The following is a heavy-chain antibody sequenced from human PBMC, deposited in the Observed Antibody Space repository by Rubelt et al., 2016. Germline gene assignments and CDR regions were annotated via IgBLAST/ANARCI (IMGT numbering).Heavy chain of an antibody. Sequence: VQLVQSGAEVKKPGASVKVSCKASGYTFTSYYMHWVRQAPGQGLEWMGIINPSGGSTSYAKKFQGRVTMTRDTSTGTVYMELSSLRSEDTAVYYCARDLGGGRDYWGQGTLVTVSS. CDR1: GYTFTSYY. V-gene: IGHV1-46*01. CDR2: INPSGGST. CDR3: ARDLGGGRDY. D-gene: IGHD2-15*01. J-gene: IGHJ4*02.